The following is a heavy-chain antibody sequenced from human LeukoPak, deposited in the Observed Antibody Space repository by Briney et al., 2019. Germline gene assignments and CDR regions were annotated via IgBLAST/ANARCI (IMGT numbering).Heavy chain of an antibody. CDR3: ARDLSRPPCSSTSRYGYYFDY. CDR2: IYSGGST. Sequence: PGGSLRLSCAASGFTVSSNYMSWVRQAPGKGLEWVSVIYSGGSTYYADSVKGRFTISRDNSKNTLYLQMNSLRAENTAVYYCARDLSRPPCSSTSRYGYYFDYWGQGTLVTVSS. V-gene: IGHV3-66*01. D-gene: IGHD2-2*01. CDR1: GFTVSSNY. J-gene: IGHJ4*02.